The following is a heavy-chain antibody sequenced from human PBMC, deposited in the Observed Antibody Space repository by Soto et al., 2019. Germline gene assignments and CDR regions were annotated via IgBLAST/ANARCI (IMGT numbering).Heavy chain of an antibody. CDR3: ARDRPHNWFDP. J-gene: IGHJ5*02. V-gene: IGHV3-74*01. CDR2: IDSYGGYS. CDR1: GFTISNYW. Sequence: EVQLVESGGGLVQPGGSLSLSCAASGFTISNYWMHWVRQSPGKGLVWVAGIDSYGGYSRYADSVRGRFTISRDNGKNSLYLQMNSLRREDTAVYYCARDRPHNWFDPWGQGALVTVST.